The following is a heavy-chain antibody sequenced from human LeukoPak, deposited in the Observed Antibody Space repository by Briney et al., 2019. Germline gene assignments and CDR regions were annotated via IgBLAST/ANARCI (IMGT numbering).Heavy chain of an antibody. CDR1: GGSISSSSYY. D-gene: IGHD5-18*01. J-gene: IGHJ5*02. V-gene: IGHV4-39*01. CDR3: ARLLRGYSYGHGWFDP. CDR2: IYYSGST. Sequence: SETLSLTRTVSGGSISSSSYYRGWIRQPPGKGLEWIGSIYYSGSTYYNPSLKSRVTISVDTSKNQFSLKLSSVTAADTAVYYCARLLRGYSYGHGWFDPWGQGTLVTVSS.